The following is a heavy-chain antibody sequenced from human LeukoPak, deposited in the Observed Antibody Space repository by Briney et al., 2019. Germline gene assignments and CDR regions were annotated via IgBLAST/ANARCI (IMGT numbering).Heavy chain of an antibody. CDR2: ISWNSGSI. J-gene: IGHJ4*02. CDR1: GFTFDDYA. CDR3: AKDNGRGGNFDY. V-gene: IGHV3-9*01. D-gene: IGHD3-16*01. Sequence: GGSLGLSCAASGFTFDDYAMHWVRQAPGKGLEWVSGISWNSGSIGYADSVKGRFTISRDNAMNSLYLQMNSLRAEDTALYYCAKDNGRGGNFDYWGQGTLVTVSS.